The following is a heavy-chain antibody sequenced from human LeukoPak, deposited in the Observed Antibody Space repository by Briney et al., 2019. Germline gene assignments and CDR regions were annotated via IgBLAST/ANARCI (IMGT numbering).Heavy chain of an antibody. CDR2: ISWNSGSI. J-gene: IGHJ4*02. CDR1: GFTFDDYA. D-gene: IGHD5-18*01. Sequence: GGSLRLSCAASGFTFDDYAMHWVRQAPGKGLEWVSGISWNSGSIGYADSVKGRFTISRDNAKNSLYLQMNSLRAEDTALYYCAPPSYGLDYWGQGTLVTVSS. CDR3: APPSYGLDY. V-gene: IGHV3-9*01.